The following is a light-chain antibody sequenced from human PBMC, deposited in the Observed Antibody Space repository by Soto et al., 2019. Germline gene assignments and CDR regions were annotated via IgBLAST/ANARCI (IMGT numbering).Light chain of an antibody. J-gene: IGLJ1*01. CDR3: CSYAGSYSYV. Sequence: QSVLPQPRSVSGSPGQSVAISCTGTSSDVGGYNYVSWYQQHPGKAPKLMIYDVTKRPSGVPDRFSGSSSGNTASLTISGLQAEDEADYFCCSYAGSYSYVFGTGTKVTVL. CDR2: DVT. V-gene: IGLV2-11*01. CDR1: SSDVGGYNY.